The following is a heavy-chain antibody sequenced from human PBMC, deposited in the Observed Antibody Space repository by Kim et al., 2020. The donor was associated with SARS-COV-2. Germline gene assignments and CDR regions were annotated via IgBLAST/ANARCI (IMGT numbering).Heavy chain of an antibody. CDR1: GGSISSSNW. V-gene: IGHV4-4*02. CDR2: IYHSGST. CDR3: AGGQLGDI. J-gene: IGHJ3*02. Sequence: SETLSLTCAVSGGSISSSNWWSWVRQPPGKGLEWSGEIYHSGSTNYNPSLKSRATISVNKSKHQFSLKLSSMTAAATAVYYCAGGQLGDIWGQGTMVTVS. D-gene: IGHD1-1*01.